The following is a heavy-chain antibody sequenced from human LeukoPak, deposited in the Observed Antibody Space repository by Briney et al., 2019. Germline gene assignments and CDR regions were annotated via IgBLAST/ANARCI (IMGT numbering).Heavy chain of an antibody. CDR2: IYTSGST. CDR1: GGSISSYY. J-gene: IGHJ6*03. CDR3: ARVLRFNPPNYYYYMDV. V-gene: IGHV4-4*07. Sequence: SETLSLTCTVSGGSISSYYGSWIRQPAGKGLEWIGRIYTSGSTNYNPSLKSRVTMSVDTSKNQFSLKLSSVTAADTAVYYCARVLRFNPPNYYYYMDVWGKGTTVTVSS.